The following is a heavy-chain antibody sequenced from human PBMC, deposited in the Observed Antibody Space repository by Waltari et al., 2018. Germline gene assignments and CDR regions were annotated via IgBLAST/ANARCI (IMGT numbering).Heavy chain of an antibody. Sequence: QLQLQESGPRLVRPSETLSLICRVSGVSITSNRHYWAWIRQSPGQGLEWIGTVSYSGTTYSSPSLKSRVSVSRDTSKNQVSLILGSVTAADMAVYYCATYIGASVRTAAFDVWGQGTMVTVSS. D-gene: IGHD5-12*01. CDR3: ATYIGASVRTAAFDV. CDR1: GVSITSNRHY. V-gene: IGHV4-39*01. J-gene: IGHJ3*01. CDR2: VSYSGTT.